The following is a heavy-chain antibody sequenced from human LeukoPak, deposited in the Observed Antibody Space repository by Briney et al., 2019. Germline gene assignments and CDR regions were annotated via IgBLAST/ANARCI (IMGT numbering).Heavy chain of an antibody. CDR3: ARDGSTAAAGIIDY. J-gene: IGHJ4*02. CDR2: IWYDGSNK. D-gene: IGHD6-13*01. V-gene: IGHV3-33*01. Sequence: PGRSLRLSCAASGFTFSSYGMPWVRQAPGKGLEWVAVIWYDGSNKYYADSVKCRFTISRDNSKNTLYLQMNSLRAEDTAVYYCARDGSTAAAGIIDYWGQGTLVTVSS. CDR1: GFTFSSYG.